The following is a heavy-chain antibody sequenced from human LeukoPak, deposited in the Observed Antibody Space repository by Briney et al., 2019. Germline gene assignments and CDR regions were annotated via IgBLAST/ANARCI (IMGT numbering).Heavy chain of an antibody. CDR3: AREKFGELVIDY. D-gene: IGHD3-10*01. Sequence: GGSLRLSCVASGFTFSRHGMNWVRQAPGKGLEWVSGISPSGDIKYYVDSVKGRFTVSRDNSKNTLYLQINSLRDEDTAVYYCAREKFGELVIDYWGQGTLVTVSS. V-gene: IGHV3-23*01. J-gene: IGHJ4*02. CDR2: ISPSGDIK. CDR1: GFTFSRHG.